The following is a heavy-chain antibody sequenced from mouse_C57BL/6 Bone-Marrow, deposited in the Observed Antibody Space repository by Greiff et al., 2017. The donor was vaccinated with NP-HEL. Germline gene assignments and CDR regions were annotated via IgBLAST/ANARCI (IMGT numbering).Heavy chain of an antibody. V-gene: IGHV2-9-1*01. Sequence: QVQLKESGPGLVAPSQSLSITCTVSGFSLTSYAISWVRQPPGKGLEWLGVIWTGGGTNYNSALKSRLSISKDNSKSQVFLKMNSLQTDDTARYYCARNYPSIYYYGFYAMDYWGQGTSVTVSS. CDR3: ARNYPSIYYYGFYAMDY. CDR1: GFSLTSYA. J-gene: IGHJ4*01. CDR2: IWTGGGT. D-gene: IGHD1-1*01.